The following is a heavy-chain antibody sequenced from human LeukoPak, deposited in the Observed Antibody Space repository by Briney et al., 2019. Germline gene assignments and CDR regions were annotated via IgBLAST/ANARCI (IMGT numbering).Heavy chain of an antibody. D-gene: IGHD2-15*01. V-gene: IGHV4-59*01. CDR1: GGSISSYY. J-gene: IGHJ4*02. CDR3: ARDQGSGPDY. CDR2: IYYSGST. Sequence: SETLSLTCTVSGGSISSYYWSWIRQPPGKGLEWIGHIYYSGSTNYNPSLKSRVTISVDTSKNQFSLKLSSVTAADTAVYYCARDQGSGPDYWGQGTLVTVSS.